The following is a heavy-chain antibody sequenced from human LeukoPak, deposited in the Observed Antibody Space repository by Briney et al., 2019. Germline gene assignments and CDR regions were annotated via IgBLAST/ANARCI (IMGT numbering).Heavy chain of an antibody. CDR2: INHSGST. Sequence: SETLSLTCAVYGGSFSGYYWSWIRQPPGKGLEWIGEINHSGSTNYNPSLKSRVTISVDTSKNQFSLKLSSVTAADTAVYYCALEAGSYDTLTGYSYYFDYWGQGTLVTVSS. V-gene: IGHV4-34*01. J-gene: IGHJ4*02. CDR1: GGSFSGYY. D-gene: IGHD3-9*01. CDR3: ALEAGSYDTLTGYSYYFDY.